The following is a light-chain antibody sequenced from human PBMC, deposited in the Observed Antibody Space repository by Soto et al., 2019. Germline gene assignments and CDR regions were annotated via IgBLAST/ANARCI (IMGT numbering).Light chain of an antibody. CDR1: QSVSSSY. J-gene: IGKJ2*01. V-gene: IGKV3-20*01. CDR2: GAS. CDR3: QQYGSSLYT. Sequence: EIVLTQSPGTLSLSPGERATLSCRASQSVSSSYLAWYQQKPGQAPRLLIYGASSRATCIPDRFSGSGSGTDFTLTISRMEPEYFAVYYCQQYGSSLYTFGQGTKLEIK.